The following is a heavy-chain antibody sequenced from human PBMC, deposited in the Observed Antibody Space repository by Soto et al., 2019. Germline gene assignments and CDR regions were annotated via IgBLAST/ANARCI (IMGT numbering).Heavy chain of an antibody. V-gene: IGHV4-34*01. CDR2: INHSGST. CDR3: ARGAHYNWFAP. CDR1: GGSFSGYY. J-gene: IGHJ5*02. D-gene: IGHD3-10*01. Sequence: SETLSLTCAVYGGSFSGYYWSWIRQPPGKGLEWIGEINHSGSTNYNPSLKSRVTISVDTSKNQFSLKLSSVTAADTAVYYCARGAHYNWFAPWSQGTLVTVSS.